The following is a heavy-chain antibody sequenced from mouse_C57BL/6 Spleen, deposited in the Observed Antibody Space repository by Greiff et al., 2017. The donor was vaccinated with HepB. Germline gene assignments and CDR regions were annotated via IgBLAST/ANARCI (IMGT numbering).Heavy chain of an antibody. J-gene: IGHJ1*03. CDR1: GYTFTDYN. D-gene: IGHD1-1*01. CDR2: INPNNGGT. V-gene: IGHV1-18*01. CDR3: TSPLITTVVAQLRYFDV. Sequence: VQLQQSGPELVKPGASVKIPCKASGYTFTDYNMDWVKQSHGKSLEWIGDINPNNGGTIYNQKFKGKASLTVDKSSSTAYMELRSLTNEDSAVYYCTSPLITTVVAQLRYFDVWGTGTTVTVSS.